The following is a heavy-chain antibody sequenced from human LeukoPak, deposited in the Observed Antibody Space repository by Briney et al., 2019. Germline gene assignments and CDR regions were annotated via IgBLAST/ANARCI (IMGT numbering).Heavy chain of an antibody. CDR1: GYTFTSYD. CDR2: INPSGGST. Sequence: AASVTVSFKASGYTFTSYDINWMRQAPGQGLEWMGIINPSGGSTSYAQKFQGRVTMTRDTSTSTVYMELSSLRSEDTAVYHCAREEDCSGGSCRTYFDYWGQGTLVTVSS. D-gene: IGHD2-15*01. V-gene: IGHV1-46*01. CDR3: AREEDCSGGSCRTYFDY. J-gene: IGHJ4*02.